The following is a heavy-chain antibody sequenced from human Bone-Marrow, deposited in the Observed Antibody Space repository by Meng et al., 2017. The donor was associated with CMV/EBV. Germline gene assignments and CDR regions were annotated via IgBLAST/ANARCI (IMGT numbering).Heavy chain of an antibody. J-gene: IGHJ3*01. CDR2: FKGKSDDGTR. CDR1: GFSFTNTW. V-gene: IGHV3-15*01. D-gene: IGHD5-24*01. Sequence: GESLKISCAASGFSFTNTWMSWVRQAPGKGLEWLGRFKGKSDDGTRDYPAPVKGRFTISRDDSKKTFYLQMNSLKTEDTAVYYCTTGDGTSNAFDFWGQGVMVTVSS. CDR3: TTGDGTSNAFDF.